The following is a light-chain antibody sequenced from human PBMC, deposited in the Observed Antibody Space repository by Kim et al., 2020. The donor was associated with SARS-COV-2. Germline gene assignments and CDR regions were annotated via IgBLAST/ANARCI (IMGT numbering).Light chain of an antibody. CDR1: KLGDKY. Sequence: SYELTQPPSVSVSPGQTAIITCSGDKLGDKYVCWYQQKSGQPPVLIMYQVNKRPSGISERFSGSNSGYTATLIITGTQGVDEADYYCHAWATSTVFGGGT. J-gene: IGLJ3*02. V-gene: IGLV3-1*01. CDR3: HAWATSTV. CDR2: QVN.